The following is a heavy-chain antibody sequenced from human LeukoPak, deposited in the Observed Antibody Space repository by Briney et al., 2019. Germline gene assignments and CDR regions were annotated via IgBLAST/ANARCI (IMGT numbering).Heavy chain of an antibody. CDR3: ASSTGFEYFQH. CDR1: GFSISDHY. V-gene: IGHV3-11*01. Sequence: GGSLRLSCAVSGFSISDHYMGWIRQGPGKGLEWLSYISGVSEYISYADSVKGRFTIFRDNAKQSLSLQMNSLRAEDTAVYYCASSTGFEYFQHWGQGTLVTVSS. J-gene: IGHJ1*01. D-gene: IGHD2-2*01. CDR2: ISGVSEYI.